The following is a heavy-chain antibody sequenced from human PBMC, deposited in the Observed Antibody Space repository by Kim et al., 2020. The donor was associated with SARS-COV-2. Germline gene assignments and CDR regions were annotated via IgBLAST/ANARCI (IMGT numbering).Heavy chain of an antibody. D-gene: IGHD6-13*01. CDR3: ARAVAAAMGYWFDP. V-gene: IGHV4-34*01. Sequence: SETLSLTCAVYGGSFSGYYWSWIRQPPGKGLEWIGEINHSGSTNYNPSLKSRVTVSVDTSKNQFSLKLSSVTAADTAVYYCARAVAAAMGYWFDPWGQGT. CDR2: INHSGST. J-gene: IGHJ5*02. CDR1: GGSFSGYY.